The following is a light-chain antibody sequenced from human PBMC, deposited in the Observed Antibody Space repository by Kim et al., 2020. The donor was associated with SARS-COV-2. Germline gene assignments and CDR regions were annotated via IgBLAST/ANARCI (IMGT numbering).Light chain of an antibody. CDR3: VLYMGSGIWV. CDR1: SGSVSTSYY. J-gene: IGLJ3*02. Sequence: GGTVPLTCGLSSGSVSTSYYPSWYQQTPGQAPRTLIYSTNTRSSGVPGRFPGSILGNKAALTITGAHADDESDYYCVLYMGSGIWVFGGGTQLTVL. V-gene: IGLV8-61*01. CDR2: STN.